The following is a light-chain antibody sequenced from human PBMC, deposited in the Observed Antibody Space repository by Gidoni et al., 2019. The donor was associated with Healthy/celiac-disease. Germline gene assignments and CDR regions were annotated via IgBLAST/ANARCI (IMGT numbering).Light chain of an antibody. CDR2: WAA. CDR3: QQYYSTLT. CDR1: QSVLYSSTNKNY. V-gene: IGKV4-1*01. Sequence: DIVMTPSPASLAVSLGERSTINCKSSQSVLYSSTNKNYLAWYQQKPGQPPKLLIYWAATRESGVPDRFSGSGSGTDFTLTISSLQAEDVAVYYCQQYYSTLTFGGGTKVEIK. J-gene: IGKJ4*01.